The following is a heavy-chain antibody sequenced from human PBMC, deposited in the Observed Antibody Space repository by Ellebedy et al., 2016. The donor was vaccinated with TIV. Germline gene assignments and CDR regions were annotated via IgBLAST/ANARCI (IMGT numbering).Heavy chain of an antibody. CDR3: ARTGYSSSWSFLYYYYGMDV. Sequence: GESLKISXKGSGYSFTSYWIGWVRQMPGKGLEWMGIIYPGDSDTRYSPSFQGQVTISADKSISTAYLQWSSLKASDTAMYYCARTGYSSSWSFLYYYYGMDVWGQGTTVTVSS. CDR2: IYPGDSDT. J-gene: IGHJ6*02. D-gene: IGHD6-13*01. V-gene: IGHV5-51*01. CDR1: GYSFTSYW.